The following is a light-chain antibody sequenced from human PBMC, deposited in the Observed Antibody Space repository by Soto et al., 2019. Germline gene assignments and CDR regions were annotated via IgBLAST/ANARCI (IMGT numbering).Light chain of an antibody. CDR1: SSDVGGYDY. V-gene: IGLV2-14*01. CDR2: DVS. J-gene: IGLJ2*01. Sequence: QSVLTQPASVSGSPGQSITISCTGTSSDVGGYDYVSWYQQHPGKAPKLMIYDVSSRPSGVPNRFSGSKSGNTASLTISGLQAEDEADYYCSSYTTTATLVVFGGGTKLTVL. CDR3: SSYTTTATLVV.